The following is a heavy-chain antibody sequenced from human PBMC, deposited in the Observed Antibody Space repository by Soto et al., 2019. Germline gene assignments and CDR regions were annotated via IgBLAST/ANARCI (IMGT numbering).Heavy chain of an antibody. D-gene: IGHD6-13*01. CDR2: INHSGST. CDR3: ARVRIAAAGTGKRYYYYGMDV. V-gene: IGHV4-34*01. J-gene: IGHJ6*02. CDR1: GGSFSGYY. Sequence: SETLSLTCAVYGGSFSGYYWSWIRQPPGKGLEWIGEINHSGSTNYNPSLKSRVTISVDTSKNQFSLKLSSVTAADTAVYYCARVRIAAAGTGKRYYYYGMDVWGQGTTVTVSS.